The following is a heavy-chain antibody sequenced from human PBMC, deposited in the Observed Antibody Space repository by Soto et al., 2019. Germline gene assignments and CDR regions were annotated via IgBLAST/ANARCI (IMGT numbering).Heavy chain of an antibody. Sequence: EVQLLESGGGLVQPGGSLRLSCAGSGFTFRNYAMSWVRQAPGKGLEWISSSSGGGDSKYHADSVRGRFTISRDNSKNTLYLQMNGLRVEDTAVYYCAKDHGPGLWFGELLHCDNGGQGSLVPVSS. CDR1: GFTFRNYA. CDR2: SSGGGDSK. CDR3: AKDHGPGLWFGELLHCDN. V-gene: IGHV3-23*01. J-gene: IGHJ4*02. D-gene: IGHD3-10*01.